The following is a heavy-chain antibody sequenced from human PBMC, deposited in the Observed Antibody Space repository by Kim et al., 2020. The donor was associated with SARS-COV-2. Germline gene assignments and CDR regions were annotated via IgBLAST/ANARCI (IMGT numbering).Heavy chain of an antibody. D-gene: IGHD6-13*01. J-gene: IGHJ5*02. V-gene: IGHV1-69*13. CDR3: ARDNYAGIAAANWFDP. Sequence: SVKVSCKASGGTFSSYAISWVRQAPGQGLEWMGGIIPIFGTANYAQKFQGRVTITADESTSTAYMELSSLRSEDTAVYYCARDNYAGIAAANWFDPWGQGTLVTVSS. CDR2: IIPIFGTA. CDR1: GGTFSSYA.